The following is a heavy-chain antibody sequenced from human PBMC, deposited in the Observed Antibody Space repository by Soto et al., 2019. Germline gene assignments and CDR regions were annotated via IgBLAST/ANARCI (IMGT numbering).Heavy chain of an antibody. CDR2: TYYRSKWYY. V-gene: IGHV6-1*01. J-gene: IGHJ4*01. D-gene: IGHD1-26*01. CDR1: GDSVSSNSAG. Sequence: SQTLSLTCAITGDSVSSNSAGWSWVRQSPSRGLEWLGRTYYRSKWYYEYAVSVRGRITINPDTSKNQYYLQLNSVTPEETAVYFCARGEQYSGRIFDYWGQGTLVTVSS. CDR3: ARGEQYSGRIFDY.